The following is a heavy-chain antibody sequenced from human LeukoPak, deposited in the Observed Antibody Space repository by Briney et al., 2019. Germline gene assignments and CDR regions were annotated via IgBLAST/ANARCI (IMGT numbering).Heavy chain of an antibody. J-gene: IGHJ4*02. V-gene: IGHV3-74*01. CDR2: INSDGRST. CDR1: GFTFSSYW. D-gene: IGHD2-2*02. CDR3: ARKGYCSSTSCSTQFSVVDN. Sequence: QPGGSLRLSCAASGFTFSSYWMHWVRQVPGKGLVWVSRINSDGRSTSYADSVKGRFTISRDNAKNTLYLQMNSLRAEDTAVYYCARKGYCSSTSCSTQFSVVDNWGQGTLVTVSS.